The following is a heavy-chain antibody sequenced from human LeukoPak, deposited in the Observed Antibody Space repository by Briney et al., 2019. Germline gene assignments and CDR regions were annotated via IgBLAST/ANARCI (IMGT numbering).Heavy chain of an antibody. V-gene: IGHV3-21*04. Sequence: GGSLRLSCAASGFTFSSYSMNWVRQAPGKGLEWVSSISSSSYIYYADSVKGRFTIPRDNAKNSLYLQMNSLRAEDTALYYCAKEPSAHSSSWSYFDYWGQGTLVTVSS. CDR3: AKEPSAHSSSWSYFDY. J-gene: IGHJ4*02. D-gene: IGHD6-13*01. CDR1: GFTFSSYS. CDR2: ISSSSYI.